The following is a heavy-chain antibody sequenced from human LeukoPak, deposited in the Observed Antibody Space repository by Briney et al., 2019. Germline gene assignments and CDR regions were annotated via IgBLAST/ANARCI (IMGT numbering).Heavy chain of an antibody. D-gene: IGHD2-2*03. V-gene: IGHV4-34*01. CDR3: ARDWIRMDV. J-gene: IGHJ6*03. Sequence: SETLSLTCAVYGGSFSGYYWSWIRQPPGKGLEWIGEINHSGSTNYNPSLKSRVTISVDTSKNQFSLKLSSVTAADTAVYYCARDWIRMDVWGKGTTVTVSS. CDR1: GGSFSGYY. CDR2: INHSGST.